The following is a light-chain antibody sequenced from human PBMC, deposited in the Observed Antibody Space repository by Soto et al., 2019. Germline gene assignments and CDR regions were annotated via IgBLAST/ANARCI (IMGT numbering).Light chain of an antibody. V-gene: IGLV2-8*01. J-gene: IGLJ2*01. Sequence: QSVLTQPPSASGSLGQSITISCTGTSSDVGGNKYVSWYQQHPGEAPKLMIYDVTKRPSGVPDRFSGSKSGNTASLTVSGLQAEDEADYYCSSYAGKVSFGGGTKLTVL. CDR3: SSYAGKVS. CDR1: SSDVGGNKY. CDR2: DVT.